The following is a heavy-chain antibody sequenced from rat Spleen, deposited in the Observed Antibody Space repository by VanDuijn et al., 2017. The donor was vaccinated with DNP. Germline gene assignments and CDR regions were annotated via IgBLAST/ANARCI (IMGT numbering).Heavy chain of an antibody. CDR2: ISTGGGIT. CDR1: GFTFSHYY. V-gene: IGHV5S11*01. CDR3: ATHGEVPSMYAIDA. J-gene: IGHJ4*01. D-gene: IGHD1-12*01. Sequence: EVQLVESGGGLVQPGKSLKLSCAASGFTFSHYYMAWVRQAPTKGLEWVESISTGGGITYYRDSVKGRFTISKDNAKSTLYLQMDSLRSEETATYYCATHGEVPSMYAIDAWGQGTSVTVSS.